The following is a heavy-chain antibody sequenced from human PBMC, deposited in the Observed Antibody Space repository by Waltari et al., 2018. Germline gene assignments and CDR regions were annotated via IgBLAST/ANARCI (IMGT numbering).Heavy chain of an antibody. CDR3: ARESGIAAAGGDY. CDR2: IYHSGST. CDR1: GYSISSGYY. J-gene: IGHJ4*02. Sequence: QVQLQESGPGLVKPSETLSLHCAVSGYSISSGYYWGWIRQPQGKGLEWIGSIYHSGSTYYNPSLKSRVTISVDTSKNQYSLRLSSVTAADTAGYYWARESGIAAAGGDYWGQGTLVTGSS. D-gene: IGHD6-13*01. V-gene: IGHV4-38-2*01.